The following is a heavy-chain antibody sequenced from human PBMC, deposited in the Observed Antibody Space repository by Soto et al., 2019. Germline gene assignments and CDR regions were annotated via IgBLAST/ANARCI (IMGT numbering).Heavy chain of an antibody. Sequence: QVQLQESGPGLVKPSETLSLTCTVSGDSISSSNWWSWVRQPPGKGLEWIGETYHSGTTKYNPSLKSRVTLSLDFSNNQFALERKSVTAADTAVYYCASEGSGSPVYVGGQGALVIVSS. J-gene: IGHJ4*02. D-gene: IGHD3-10*01. CDR1: GDSISSSNW. V-gene: IGHV4-4*02. CDR3: ASEGSGSPVYV. CDR2: TYHSGTT.